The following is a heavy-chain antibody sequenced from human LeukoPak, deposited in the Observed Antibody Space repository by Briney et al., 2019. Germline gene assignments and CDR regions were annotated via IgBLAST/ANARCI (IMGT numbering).Heavy chain of an antibody. J-gene: IGHJ4*02. CDR3: ARGEGGYDSNFDF. D-gene: IGHD5-12*01. CDR2: IYSGGST. V-gene: IGHV3-53*01. CDR1: GFTVSSNY. Sequence: GTSLRLSCAASGFTVSSNYMSWVRQAPGKGLEWVSVIYSGGSTYYTESVRGRLTISRDNSKNTLYLQMNSLRAEDTAVYYCARGEGGYDSNFDFWGQGTLVTVSS.